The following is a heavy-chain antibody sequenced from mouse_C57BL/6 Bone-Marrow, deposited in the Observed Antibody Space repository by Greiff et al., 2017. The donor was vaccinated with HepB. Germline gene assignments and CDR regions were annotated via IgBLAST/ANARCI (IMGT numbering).Heavy chain of an antibody. CDR2: IYSSDSET. D-gene: IGHD3-2*02. J-gene: IGHJ4*01. Sequence: QVQLQQPGAELVRPGSSVKLSCKASGYTFTSYWMDWVKQRPGQGLEWIGNIYSSDSETHYNQKFKDKATLTVDKSSSTAYMQLSSLTSEDSAVYYCARQTTQATKDYWGQGTSVTVSS. CDR3: ARQTTQATKDY. V-gene: IGHV1-61*01. CDR1: GYTFTSYW.